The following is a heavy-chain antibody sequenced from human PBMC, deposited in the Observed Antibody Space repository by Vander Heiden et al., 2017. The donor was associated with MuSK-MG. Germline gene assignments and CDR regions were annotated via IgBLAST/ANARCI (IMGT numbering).Heavy chain of an antibody. J-gene: IGHJ6*02. CDR3: ARDRIVVVPAAPPTYYYYGMDV. CDR1: GFTVSSTY. Sequence: EVQLVESGGGLIQPGGSLRLSCAASGFTVSSTYMSWVRQAPGKGLEWVSVIYSGGSTYYADSVKGRFTISRDNSKNTLYLQMNSLRAEDTAVYYCARDRIVVVPAAPPTYYYYGMDVWGQGTTVTVSS. D-gene: IGHD2-2*01. V-gene: IGHV3-53*01. CDR2: IYSGGST.